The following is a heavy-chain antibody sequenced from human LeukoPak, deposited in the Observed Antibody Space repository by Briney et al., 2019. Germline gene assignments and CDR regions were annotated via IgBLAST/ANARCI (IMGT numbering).Heavy chain of an antibody. CDR1: GGSISSYY. CDR3: ARGTPYDYGGNAPFDY. D-gene: IGHD4-23*01. CDR2: IYTSGST. Sequence: SETLPLTCTVSGGSISSYYWSWIRQPAGKGLEWIGRIYTSGSTNYNPSLKSRVTTSVDTSKNQFSLKLSSVTAADTAVYYCARGTPYDYGGNAPFDYWGQGTLVTVSS. J-gene: IGHJ4*02. V-gene: IGHV4-4*07.